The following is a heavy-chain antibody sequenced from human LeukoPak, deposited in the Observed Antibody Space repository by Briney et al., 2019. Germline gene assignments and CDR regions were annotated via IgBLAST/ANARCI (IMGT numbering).Heavy chain of an antibody. V-gene: IGHV4-59*01. J-gene: IGHJ1*01. CDR3: ARESSGWYDQYFQH. CDR1: GGSISSYY. Sequence: SEALSLTCTVSGGSISSYYWSWIRQPPGKGLEWIGYIYYSGSTNYNPSLKSRVTISVDTSKNQFSLKLSSVTAADTAVYYCARESSGWYDQYFQHWGQGTLVTVSS. D-gene: IGHD6-19*01. CDR2: IYYSGST.